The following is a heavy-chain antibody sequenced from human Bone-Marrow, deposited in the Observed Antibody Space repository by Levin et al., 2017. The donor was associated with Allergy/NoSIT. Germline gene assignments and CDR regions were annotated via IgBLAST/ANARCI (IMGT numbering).Heavy chain of an antibody. CDR3: ARERDSRWVNQYYGLDV. D-gene: IGHD1-14*01. CDR1: GFTFSSYS. CDR2: ISFDGSNK. J-gene: IGHJ6*02. V-gene: IGHV3-30-3*01. Sequence: LSLTCAASGFTFSSYSMHWVRQAPGKGLEWVAFISFDGSNKYYADSVKGRFTISRDNSRNTLYLQMNGLRAEDTAVYYCARERDSRWVNQYYGLDVWGQGTTVTVSS.